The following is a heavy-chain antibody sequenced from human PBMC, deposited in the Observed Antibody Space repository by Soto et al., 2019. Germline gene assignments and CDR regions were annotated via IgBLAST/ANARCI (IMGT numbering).Heavy chain of an antibody. Sequence: AEVSCKESGYTLTSYGIFWVRRETGQGLEWMGWISAYNGNANYAQKLQGRVTMTTDTSTSTAYMELRSLRSDDTAVYYCARDRITMVRGVPYYYGMDVWGQGTTVPGSS. V-gene: IGHV1-18*04. CDR3: ARDRITMVRGVPYYYGMDV. CDR1: GYTLTSYG. J-gene: IGHJ6*02. CDR2: ISAYNGNA. D-gene: IGHD3-10*01.